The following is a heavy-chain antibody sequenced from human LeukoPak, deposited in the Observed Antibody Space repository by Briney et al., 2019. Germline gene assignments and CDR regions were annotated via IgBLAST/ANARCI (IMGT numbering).Heavy chain of an antibody. CDR2: ISYDGSNK. J-gene: IGHJ4*02. CDR1: GFTFSSYG. Sequence: GGSLRLSCAASGFTFSSYGMHWVRQAPGKGLEWVAVISYDGSNKYYADSVKGRFTISRGNSKNTLYLQMNSLRAEDTAVYYCAKLAYWGGYLLLRDLEIFGYWGQGTLVTVSS. V-gene: IGHV3-30*18. D-gene: IGHD2-21*01. CDR3: AKLAYWGGYLLLRDLEIFGY.